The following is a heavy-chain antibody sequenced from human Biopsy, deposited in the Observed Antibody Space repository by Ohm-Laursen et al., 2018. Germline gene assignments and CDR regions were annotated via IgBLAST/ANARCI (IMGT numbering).Heavy chain of an antibody. Sequence: SLRLSCAASGFSFENYVMKWFRQGPGKGLEWVGLIRSSGYGGTADYAASVKGRFTIPRDDSKSFAYLQMTSLRTEDTAVYFCAREGLGTTADYWGQGILVTVSS. V-gene: IGHV3-49*03. J-gene: IGHJ4*02. D-gene: IGHD1/OR15-1a*01. CDR2: IRSSGYGGTA. CDR3: AREGLGTTADY. CDR1: GFSFENYV.